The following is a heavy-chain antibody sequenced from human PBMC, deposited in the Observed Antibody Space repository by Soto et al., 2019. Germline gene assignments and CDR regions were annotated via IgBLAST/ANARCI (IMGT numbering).Heavy chain of an antibody. J-gene: IGHJ6*02. CDR2: IKSKTDGGTT. V-gene: IGHV3-15*07. CDR1: GFTFSNAW. D-gene: IGHD3-10*01. Sequence: EVQLVESGGGLVKPGGSLRLSCAASGFTFSNAWMNWVRQAPGKGLEWVGRIKSKTDGGTTDYAAPVKGRFTISRDDSKNTLYLQMNSLNTEDTAVYYCYGSGSYYLYYYGMDVWGQGTTVTVCS. CDR3: YGSGSYYLYYYGMDV.